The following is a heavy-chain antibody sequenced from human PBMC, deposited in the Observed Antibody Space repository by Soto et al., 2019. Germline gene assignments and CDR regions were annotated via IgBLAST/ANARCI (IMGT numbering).Heavy chain of an antibody. CDR1: GGSISSGGYY. J-gene: IGHJ4*01. D-gene: IGHD3-10*01. CDR3: STDSHFSSVFVRHDY. CDR2: IYYSGST. V-gene: IGHV4-31*03. Sequence: PSETLSLTCTVSGGSISSGGYYWSWIRQHPGKGLEWIGYIYYSGSTYYNPSLKSRVTISVDTSKNQFSLKLSSVTAADTAVYYCSTDSHFSSVFVRHDYWGHGTLVTVSS.